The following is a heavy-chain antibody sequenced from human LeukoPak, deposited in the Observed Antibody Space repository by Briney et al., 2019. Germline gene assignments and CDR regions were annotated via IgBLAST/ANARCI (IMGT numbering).Heavy chain of an antibody. Sequence: LSGGSLRLSCAASGFTFRTYAMNWVRQAPGKGLEWVSTTSGIGGITDYADSVKGRFTVSRDSSKNTLFMQINILRAEDTAVYYCASNSGSYGGYWGQGTLVTVSS. V-gene: IGHV3-23*01. CDR3: ASNSGSYGGY. CDR1: GFTFRTYA. J-gene: IGHJ4*02. D-gene: IGHD1-26*01. CDR2: TSGIGGIT.